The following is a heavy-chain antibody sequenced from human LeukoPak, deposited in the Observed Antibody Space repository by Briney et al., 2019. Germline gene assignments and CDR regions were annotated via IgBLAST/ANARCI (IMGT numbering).Heavy chain of an antibody. J-gene: IGHJ4*02. CDR3: ARELGYCSSTSCYPDY. CDR2: IYYSGST. Sequence: PSQTLSLTCTVSGGSISSGDYYWGWIRQPPWKGLEWIGYIYYSGSTYYNPSLKSRVTISVDTSKNQFSLKLSSVTAADTAVYYCARELGYCSSTSCYPDYWGQGTLVTVSS. CDR1: GGSISSGDYY. V-gene: IGHV4-30-4*08. D-gene: IGHD2-2*01.